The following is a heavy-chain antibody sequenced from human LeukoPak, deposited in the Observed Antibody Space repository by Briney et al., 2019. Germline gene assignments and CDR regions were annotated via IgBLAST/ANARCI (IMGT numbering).Heavy chain of an antibody. V-gene: IGHV3-74*01. Sequence: GGSLRLSCSASGFSFSGHWMHWARQLPGKGLVWVSRISPTGSTTSYADSVKGRFTVSRDNAKNTLYLQVNNLRAEDTAVYYCARGPNSNWSGLDFWGQGTLVTVSS. J-gene: IGHJ4*02. CDR1: GFSFSGHW. CDR3: ARGPNSNWSGLDF. CDR2: ISPTGSTT. D-gene: IGHD6-6*01.